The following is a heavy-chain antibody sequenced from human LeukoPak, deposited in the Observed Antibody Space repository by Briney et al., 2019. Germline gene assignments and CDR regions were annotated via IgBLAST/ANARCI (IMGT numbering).Heavy chain of an antibody. J-gene: IGHJ3*02. CDR2: INPNSGGT. V-gene: IGHV1-2*02. CDR1: GYTFTGYY. CDR3: ARGGKASYYDSSGTHDAFDI. Sequence: ASVTVSCKASGYTFTGYYMHWVRQAPGQGLEWMGWINPNSGGTNYAQKFQGRVTMTRDTSISTAYMELSRLRSDDTAVYYCARGGKASYYDSSGTHDAFDIWGQGTMVTVSS. D-gene: IGHD3-22*01.